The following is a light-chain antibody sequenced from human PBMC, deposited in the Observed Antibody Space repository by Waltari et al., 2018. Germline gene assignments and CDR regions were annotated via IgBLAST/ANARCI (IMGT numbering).Light chain of an antibody. J-gene: IGKJ2*02. Sequence: DIQMTQSPVSLSASVGDTVTITCRASHNIGTFLSWYQQSTAKAPTVLIYAASTLQRGVPSRFSGSGSGTDFTLTIFSLQPEDFATYFCQQTYSALCCTFGQGTKLEIK. CDR2: AAS. CDR1: HNIGTF. CDR3: QQTYSALCCT. V-gene: IGKV1-39*01.